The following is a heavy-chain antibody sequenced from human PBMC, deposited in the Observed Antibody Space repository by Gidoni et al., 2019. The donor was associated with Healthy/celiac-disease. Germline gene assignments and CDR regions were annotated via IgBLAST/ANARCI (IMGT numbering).Heavy chain of an antibody. D-gene: IGHD3-9*01. Sequence: TNYNPSLKSRVTISVDTSKNQFSLKLSSVTAADTAVYYCARGVNYYDILTGYYMGWFDPWGQGTLVTVSS. CDR2: T. V-gene: IGHV4-59*09. CDR3: ARGVNYYDILTGYYMGWFDP. J-gene: IGHJ5*02.